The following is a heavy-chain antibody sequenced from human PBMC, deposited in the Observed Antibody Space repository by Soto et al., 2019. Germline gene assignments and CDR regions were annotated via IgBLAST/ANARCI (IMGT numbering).Heavy chain of an antibody. CDR3: ATLIAVAGTCYFDY. J-gene: IGHJ4*02. CDR2: FDPEDGQT. V-gene: IGHV1-24*01. CDR1: GYTLTELS. D-gene: IGHD6-19*01. Sequence: GASVKVSCKVPGYTLTELSMHWVGPAPGKGLVWMVGFDPEDGQTIYAQKFQGRVTMTEDTSTDTAYMELSSLRSEDTAVYYCATLIAVAGTCYFDYWGQGSLVTVSS.